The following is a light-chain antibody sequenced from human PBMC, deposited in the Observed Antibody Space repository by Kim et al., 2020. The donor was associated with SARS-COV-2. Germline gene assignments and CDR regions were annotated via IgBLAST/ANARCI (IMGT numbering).Light chain of an antibody. J-gene: IGKJ4*01. CDR1: QTISTY. Sequence: EIVLTQSPTALSLSPGERATLSCRASQTISTYLAWYQHKPGQAPRLLIHDASNRATGIPARFSGSGSGTDFTLTIRYLEPEDFAVYYCQHRYTVPPLTFGGGTKVDIK. CDR2: DAS. V-gene: IGKV3-11*01. CDR3: QHRYTVPPLT.